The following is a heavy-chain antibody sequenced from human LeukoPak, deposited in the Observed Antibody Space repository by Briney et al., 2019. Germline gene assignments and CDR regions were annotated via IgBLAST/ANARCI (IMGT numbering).Heavy chain of an antibody. J-gene: IGHJ4*02. V-gene: IGHV3-15*01. CDR3: TTWNYYYDSSGYSTNFDY. D-gene: IGHD3-22*01. CDR2: IKSKTDGGTT. CDR1: GFTFSNAW. Sequence: GGSLRLSCAASGFTFSNAWMSWVRQAPGKGLEWVGRIKSKTDGGTTDYAAPVKGRFTISRDDSKNTLYLQMNSLKTEDTAVYYCTTWNYYYDSSGYSTNFDYWGQGTLVTVSS.